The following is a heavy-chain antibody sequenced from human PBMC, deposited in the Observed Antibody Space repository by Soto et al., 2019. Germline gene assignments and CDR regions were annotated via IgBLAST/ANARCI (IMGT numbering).Heavy chain of an antibody. V-gene: IGHV5-10-1*01. CDR2: IDPSDSYT. CDR3: ARVEMATIPYYSGMDV. Sequence: GESLKISCKGSGYSFTSYWISWVRQMPGKGLEWMGRIDPSDSYTNYSPSFQGHVTISADKSISTAYLQWSSLKASDTAMYYCARVEMATIPYYSGMDVWGQGTTVTVSS. CDR1: GYSFTSYW. D-gene: IGHD5-12*01. J-gene: IGHJ6*02.